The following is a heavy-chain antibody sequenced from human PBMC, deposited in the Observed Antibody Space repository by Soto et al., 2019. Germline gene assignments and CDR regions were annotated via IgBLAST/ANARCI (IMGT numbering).Heavy chain of an antibody. CDR1: GFTFSSYA. CDR3: VRDPHSVVAGSHAVDFDY. CDR2: ISYDGSEK. J-gene: IGHJ4*02. V-gene: IGHV3-30-3*01. Sequence: QVHLVESGGGVVQPGRSLRLSCAASGFTFSSYAMHWVRQAPGKGLEWMTVISYDGSEKYYADSVKGRFTISRDNSMNTLYLQMNSLRADDTAVYYCVRDPHSVVAGSHAVDFDYWGQGTLVIVSS. D-gene: IGHD6-19*01.